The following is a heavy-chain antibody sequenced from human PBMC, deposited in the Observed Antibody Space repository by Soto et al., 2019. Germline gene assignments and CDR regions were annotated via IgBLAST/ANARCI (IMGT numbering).Heavy chain of an antibody. Sequence: QVQLVESGGGVVQPGRSLRLSCAASGFTFSSYGMHWVRQAPGKGLEWVAVIWYDGSNKYYADSVKGRFTISRDNSKNTLYLQMNSLRAEDTAVYYCARDGRYCTNGVCSCSLDVWGQGTTVTVSS. V-gene: IGHV3-33*01. CDR2: IWYDGSNK. D-gene: IGHD2-8*01. J-gene: IGHJ6*02. CDR3: ARDGRYCTNGVCSCSLDV. CDR1: GFTFSSYG.